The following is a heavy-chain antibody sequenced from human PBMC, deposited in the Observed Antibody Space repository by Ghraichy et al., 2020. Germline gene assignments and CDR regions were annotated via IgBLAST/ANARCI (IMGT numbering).Heavy chain of an antibody. CDR1: GGSISSSY. CDR3: ARTRPRNWNPWGRAGPFDY. D-gene: IGHD1-20*01. J-gene: IGHJ4*02. CDR2: IYYSGST. Sequence: SETLSLTCTVSGGSISSSYWSWIRQPPGKGLEWIGYIYYSGSTNYNPSLKSRVTISVDTSKNQFSLKLSSVTAADTAVYYCARTRPRNWNPWGRAGPFDYWGQGTLVTVSS. V-gene: IGHV4-59*08.